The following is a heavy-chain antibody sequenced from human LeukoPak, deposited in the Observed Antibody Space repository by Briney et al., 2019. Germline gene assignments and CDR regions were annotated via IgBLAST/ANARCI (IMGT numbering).Heavy chain of an antibody. CDR2: IYHSGST. Sequence: PSETLSLTCTVSGYSISSGYYWGWIRQPPGKGLEWIGSIYHSGSTYYNPSLKSRVTISVDTSKNQFSLKLSSVTAADTAVYYCARRGVGATIRYYYYYYMDVWGKGTTVTVSS. CDR1: GYSISSGYY. D-gene: IGHD1-26*01. J-gene: IGHJ6*03. V-gene: IGHV4-38-2*02. CDR3: ARRGVGATIRYYYYYYMDV.